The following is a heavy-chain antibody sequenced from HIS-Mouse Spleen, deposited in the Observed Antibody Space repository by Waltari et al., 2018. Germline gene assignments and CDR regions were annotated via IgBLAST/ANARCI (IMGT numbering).Heavy chain of an antibody. CDR2: IYYSGGT. Sequence: QLQLQESGPGLVKPSETLSLTCTVSGGSISSSSYYWGWSRQPPGKGRDGIGSIYYSGGTYYNPSLKSRVTISVDTSKNQFSLKLSSVTAADTAVYYCAREIPYSSSWYDWYFDLWGRGTLVTVSS. V-gene: IGHV4-39*07. J-gene: IGHJ2*01. D-gene: IGHD6-13*01. CDR1: GGSISSSSYY. CDR3: AREIPYSSSWYDWYFDL.